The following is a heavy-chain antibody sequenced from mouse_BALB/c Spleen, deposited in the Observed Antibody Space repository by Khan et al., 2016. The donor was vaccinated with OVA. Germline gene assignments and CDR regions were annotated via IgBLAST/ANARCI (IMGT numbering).Heavy chain of an antibody. V-gene: IGHV1S137*01. D-gene: IGHD1-1*02. CDR3: VRGGKFAY. CDR1: GYTFTDYA. CDR2: ISTNYGDA. J-gene: IGHJ3*01. Sequence: QVQLQQSGAELVRPGVSVKISCKASGYTFTDYAMHWVKQRHAKSLEWIGVISTNYGDADYTPKFQGKASMTVDRSSSTVYMELARLTSDDSAIYYCVRGGKFAYGGQGTLVTVSA.